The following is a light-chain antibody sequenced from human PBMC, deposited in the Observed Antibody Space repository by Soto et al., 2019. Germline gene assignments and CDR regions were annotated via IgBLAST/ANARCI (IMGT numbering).Light chain of an antibody. CDR1: QSINSW. Sequence: DIPMTQSPSTLSASVGDRVTITCRASQSINSWLAWYQQKPGEAPNLLIYAASNLESWAPSRFSGSGSGTEFTLTISSLQPDDFATYYCQQYNTYAFTFGQGTKLEIK. CDR3: QQYNTYAFT. CDR2: AAS. J-gene: IGKJ2*01. V-gene: IGKV1-5*01.